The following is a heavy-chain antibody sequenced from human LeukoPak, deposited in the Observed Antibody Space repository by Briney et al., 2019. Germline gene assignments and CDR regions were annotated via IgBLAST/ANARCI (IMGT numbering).Heavy chain of an antibody. V-gene: IGHV4-59*01. J-gene: IGHJ3*02. CDR1: GGSISSYY. CDR2: IYYSGST. Sequence: SETLSLTCTVSGGSISSYYWSWIRQPPGKGLEWIRYIYYSGSTNYNPSLKSRVTISVDTSKNQFSLKLSSVTAADTAVYYCARVDTAMVMDAFDICGQGTMVTVSS. D-gene: IGHD5-18*01. CDR3: ARVDTAMVMDAFDI.